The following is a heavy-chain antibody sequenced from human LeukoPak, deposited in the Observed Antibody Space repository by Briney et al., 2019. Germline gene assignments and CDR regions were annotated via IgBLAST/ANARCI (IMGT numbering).Heavy chain of an antibody. J-gene: IGHJ4*02. CDR1: GFSFSTYS. CDR3: ARAGLNYYGSGSYYNRPDY. D-gene: IGHD3-10*01. CDR2: ISSSSSLI. V-gene: IGHV3-48*04. Sequence: GGSLRLSCAASGFSFSTYSMNWVRQAPGKGLEWVSYISSSSSLIYYADSVKGRFTISRDNAKNSLYLQMNSLRAEDTAVYYCARAGLNYYGSGSYYNRPDYWGQGTLVTASS.